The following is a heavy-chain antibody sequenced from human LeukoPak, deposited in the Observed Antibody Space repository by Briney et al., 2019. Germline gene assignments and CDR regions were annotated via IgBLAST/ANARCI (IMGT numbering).Heavy chain of an antibody. J-gene: IGHJ5*02. CDR1: GFTFSSYG. V-gene: IGHV3-30*02. CDR3: AKDSPGSGSYYPNWFDP. CDR2: IRYDGSNK. Sequence: GGSLRLSCAASGFTFSSYGTHWVRQAPGKGLEWVAFIRYDGSNKYYADSVKGRFTISRDNSKNTLYLQMNSLRAEDTAVYYCAKDSPGSGSYYPNWFDPWGQGTLVTVSS. D-gene: IGHD3-10*01.